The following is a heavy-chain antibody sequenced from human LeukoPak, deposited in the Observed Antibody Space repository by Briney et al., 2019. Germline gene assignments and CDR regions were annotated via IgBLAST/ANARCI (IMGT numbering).Heavy chain of an antibody. Sequence: GESLKISCKGSGYSFTSYWIGWVRQMPGKGLGWMGIIYPGDSDTRYSPSFQGQVTISADKSISTAYLQWSSLKASDTAMYYCARHSYDILTGYTTWGQGTLVTVSS. D-gene: IGHD3-9*01. CDR1: GYSFTSYW. CDR3: ARHSYDILTGYTT. CDR2: IYPGDSDT. J-gene: IGHJ5*02. V-gene: IGHV5-51*01.